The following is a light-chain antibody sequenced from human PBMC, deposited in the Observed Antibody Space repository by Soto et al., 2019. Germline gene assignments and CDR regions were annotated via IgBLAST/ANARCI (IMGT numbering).Light chain of an antibody. CDR1: QSVTTY. CDR3: QQRSNWPPEIT. Sequence: ETVLTQSPATLSLSPGESATLSCRASQSVTTYLASYQQKPGQAPRLLIYDASVRATGIPARFSASGSGTDFTLTISSLEPEDFAVYYCQQRSNWPPEITFGQGTRLEIK. CDR2: DAS. J-gene: IGKJ5*01. V-gene: IGKV3-11*01.